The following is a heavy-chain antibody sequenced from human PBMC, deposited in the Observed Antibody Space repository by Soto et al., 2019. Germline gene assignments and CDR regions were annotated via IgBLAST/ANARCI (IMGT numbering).Heavy chain of an antibody. CDR1: GGSFSGYY. Sequence: SETLSLTCAVYGGSFSGYYWSWIRQPPGKGLEWIGEINHSGSTNYNPSLKSRVTISGDTSTNQFSLKVSSVTAADTAVYYCARRPFYYGMDFWGQGTTVTVSS. V-gene: IGHV4-34*01. J-gene: IGHJ6*02. CDR2: INHSGST. CDR3: ARRPFYYGMDF.